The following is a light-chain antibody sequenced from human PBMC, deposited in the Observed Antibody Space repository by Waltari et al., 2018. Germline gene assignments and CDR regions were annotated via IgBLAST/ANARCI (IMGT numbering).Light chain of an antibody. J-gene: IGKJ2*01. V-gene: IGKV3-20*01. Sequence: EIVLTQSPGNLSLSPGETATLSCRASQIIVDIDLAWYQQKPVQAPRLLFNGGASRAPGVPDRFRSSGSGTDFTLTISGLEPEDFAVYYCQQYSSSPLTFGQGTKVEI. CDR3: QQYSSSPLT. CDR2: GGA. CDR1: QIIVDID.